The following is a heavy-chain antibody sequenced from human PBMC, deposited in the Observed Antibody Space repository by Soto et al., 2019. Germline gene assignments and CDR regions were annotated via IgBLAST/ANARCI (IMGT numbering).Heavy chain of an antibody. V-gene: IGHV1-2*04. CDR1: GYTFTGYY. CDR3: TRSYCSGNSCYSNDAFDI. J-gene: IGHJ3*02. CDR2: INPNSGGT. D-gene: IGHD2-15*01. Sequence: ALVKVSCKASGYTFTGYYMHWVRQAPGQGLEWMGWINPNSGGTNYAQKFQGWVTMTRDTSISTAYMELSRLRSDDTAVYYCTRSYCSGNSCYSNDAFDIWGQGTMVTVSS.